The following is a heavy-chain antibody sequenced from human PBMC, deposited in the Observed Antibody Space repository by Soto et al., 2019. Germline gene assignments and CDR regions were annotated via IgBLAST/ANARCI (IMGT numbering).Heavy chain of an antibody. Sequence: GTLSLTCTVSGGSISSGTYYWGWIRQPPGKGLEWIGSIHYSGSTYYNPSLKSRVTISVDTSKNQFSLNLSSVTAADTAVYYCARHSGGWLNFDYWGQGTLVTVSS. CDR3: ARHSGGWLNFDY. CDR1: GGSISSGTYY. J-gene: IGHJ4*02. CDR2: IHYSGST. V-gene: IGHV4-39*01. D-gene: IGHD3-16*01.